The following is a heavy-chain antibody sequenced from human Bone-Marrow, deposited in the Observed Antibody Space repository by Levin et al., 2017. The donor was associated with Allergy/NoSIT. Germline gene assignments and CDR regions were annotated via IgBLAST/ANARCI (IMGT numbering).Heavy chain of an antibody. CDR2: INSDGSYT. V-gene: IGHV3-74*01. CDR3: ARDRDYGGNRFDY. J-gene: IGHJ4*02. CDR1: GFTFSSYW. Sequence: GGSLRLSCTASGFTFSSYWMHWVRQGPGKGLVWVSRINSDGSYTNYADSVKGRFTISRDNDKNTLYLKLNSLRAEDTAVYYCARDRDYGGNRFDYWGQGTLVTVSS. D-gene: IGHD4-23*01.